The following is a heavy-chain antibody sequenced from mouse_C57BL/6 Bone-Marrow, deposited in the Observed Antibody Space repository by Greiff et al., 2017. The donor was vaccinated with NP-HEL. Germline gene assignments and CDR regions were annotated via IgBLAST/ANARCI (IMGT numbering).Heavy chain of an antibody. V-gene: IGHV14-2*01. Sequence: EVQLQQSGAELVKPGASVKLSCTASGFNIKDYYMHWVKQRTEQGLEWIGRIDPEDGETKYVPKFQGKATITADTSSNTAYLQLSSLTSEDTAVYYCARGAYYAMDYWGQGTSVTVSS. CDR3: ARGAYYAMDY. CDR2: IDPEDGET. CDR1: GFNIKDYY. J-gene: IGHJ4*01.